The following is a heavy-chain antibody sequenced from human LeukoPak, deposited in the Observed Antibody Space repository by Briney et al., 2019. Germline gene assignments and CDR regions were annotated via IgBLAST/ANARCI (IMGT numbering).Heavy chain of an antibody. CDR1: GGSISSSSYY. Sequence: PSETLSLTCTVSGGSISSSSYYWGWIRQPPGKGLEWIGSIYYSGSTYYNPSLKSRVTISVDTSKNQFSLKLSSVTAADTAVYYCARLGRYEQWLVQDYWGQGTLVTVSS. CDR2: IYYSGST. CDR3: ARLGRYEQWLVQDY. D-gene: IGHD6-19*01. V-gene: IGHV4-39*01. J-gene: IGHJ4*02.